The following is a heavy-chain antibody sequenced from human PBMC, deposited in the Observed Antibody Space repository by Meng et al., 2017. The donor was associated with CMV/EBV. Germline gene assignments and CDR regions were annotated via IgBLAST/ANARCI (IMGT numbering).Heavy chain of an antibody. CDR3: ARDDSVVVVAAPFDP. V-gene: IGHV3-21*01. CDR2: ISSSSSYI. CDR1: GFTFSSYS. J-gene: IGHJ5*02. D-gene: IGHD2-15*01. Sequence: GESLKISCAAPGFTFSSYSMNWVRQAPGKGLEWVSSISSSSSYIYYADSVKGRFTISRDNAKNSLYLQMNSLRAEDTAVYYCARDDSVVVVAAPFDPWGQGTLVTVSS.